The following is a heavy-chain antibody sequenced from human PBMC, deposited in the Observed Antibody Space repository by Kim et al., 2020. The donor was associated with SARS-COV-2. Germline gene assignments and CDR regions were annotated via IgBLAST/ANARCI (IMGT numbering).Heavy chain of an antibody. CDR2: IYDSGNTNYNT. D-gene: IGHD1-26*01. Sequence: SETLSHTCTVSGGSIGYYYWSWIRQPPGKGLEWIGNIYDSGNTNYNTNYNPSLKSRVTISVDTSKNQFSLRLSSVTAADTAIYYCTRDREFGYWGQGTLVTVSS. CDR3: TRDREFGY. CDR1: GGSIGYYY. J-gene: IGHJ4*02. V-gene: IGHV4-59*13.